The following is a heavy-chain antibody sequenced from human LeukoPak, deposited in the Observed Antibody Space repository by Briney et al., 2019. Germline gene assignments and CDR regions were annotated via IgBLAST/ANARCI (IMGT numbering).Heavy chain of an antibody. J-gene: IGHJ4*02. V-gene: IGHV3-11*04. D-gene: IGHD6-6*01. CDR3: VRADDSSSGYFDY. CDR2: ISNSGNTI. CDR1: GFTFSDYY. Sequence: GESLRLSCAASGFTFSDYYMSWIRQAPGKGLEWVSYISNSGNTIRYADSVKGRFTISRDNAKNSLYLQMNSLRAEDTALYYCVRADDSSSGYFDYWGQGTLVTVSS.